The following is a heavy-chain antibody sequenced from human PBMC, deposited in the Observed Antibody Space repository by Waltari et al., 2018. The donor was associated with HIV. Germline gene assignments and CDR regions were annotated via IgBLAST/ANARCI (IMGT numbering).Heavy chain of an antibody. CDR3: ARDADGLDY. CDR2: IYYSGST. J-gene: IGHJ4*02. Sequence: QVQLQESGPGLVKPAETLSLTGTVSGDSINTYYWSWIRQPPGKGLEWIGHIYYSGSTKYNPSLTSRVRISVDTSKKQISLKVKSVTTADTAMYYCARDADGLDYWGQGTLVTVSS. V-gene: IGHV4-59*01. CDR1: GDSINTYY.